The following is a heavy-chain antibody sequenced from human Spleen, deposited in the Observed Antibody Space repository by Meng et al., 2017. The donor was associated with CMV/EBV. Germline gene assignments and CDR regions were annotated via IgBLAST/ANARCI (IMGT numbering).Heavy chain of an antibody. CDR2: INSDGSST. V-gene: IGHV3-74*01. D-gene: IGHD2-2*01. CDR3: ARDLEYCSSTSCYSRTRGH. J-gene: IGHJ4*02. Sequence: LSLTCAASGFTFSSYWMHWVRQAPGKGLVWVSRINSDGSSTSYADSVKGRFTISRDNAKNTLYLQMNSLRAEDTAVYYCARDLEYCSSTSCYSRTRGHWGQGTLVTVSS. CDR1: GFTFSSYW.